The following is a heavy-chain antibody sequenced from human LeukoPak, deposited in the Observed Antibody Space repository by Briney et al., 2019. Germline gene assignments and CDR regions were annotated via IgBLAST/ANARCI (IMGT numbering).Heavy chain of an antibody. CDR1: GFTFSSYS. Sequence: GGSLRLSCAASGFTFSSYSMNWVRQAPGKGLEWVSYISSSSSTIYYADSVKGRFTISRDNAKNSLYLQMDSLRAEDTAVYYCARNQEIDYYDSSGFYWGVEYWGQGTLVTVSS. J-gene: IGHJ4*02. V-gene: IGHV3-48*01. CDR2: ISSSSSTI. CDR3: ARNQEIDYYDSSGFYWGVEY. D-gene: IGHD3-22*01.